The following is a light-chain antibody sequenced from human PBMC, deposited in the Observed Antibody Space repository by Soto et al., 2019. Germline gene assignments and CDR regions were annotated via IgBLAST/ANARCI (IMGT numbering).Light chain of an antibody. J-gene: IGKJ4*01. CDR1: QGLTSW. CDR2: AAS. Sequence: DVQMTQSPSSVSAAVGDRVTITCRASQGLTSWLGWYQQKPGKAPKLLIYAASSLQSGVPSRFSGRGSGTDFTPTTSSVQPEDFGTYYCPQSSSFPLTCSGGTKLEIK. V-gene: IGKV1-12*01. CDR3: PQSSSFPLT.